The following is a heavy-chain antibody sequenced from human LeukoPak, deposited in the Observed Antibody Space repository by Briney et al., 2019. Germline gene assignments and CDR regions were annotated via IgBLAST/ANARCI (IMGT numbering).Heavy chain of an antibody. CDR2: VSYIGST. V-gene: IGHV4-59*01. Sequence: SETLSLTCSVSGGSISSFYWSWIRQPPGKGLEWIGYVSYIGSTSYNPSLKSRVTISVDTSKNQFSLKLSSVAAADTAVYYCAREAIAVAGTGIDYWGQGTLVTVSS. CDR3: AREAIAVAGTGIDY. D-gene: IGHD6-19*01. CDR1: GGSISSFY. J-gene: IGHJ4*02.